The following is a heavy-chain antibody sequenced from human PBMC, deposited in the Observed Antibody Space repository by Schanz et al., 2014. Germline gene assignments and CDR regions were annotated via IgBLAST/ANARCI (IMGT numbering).Heavy chain of an antibody. CDR2: IKGKTDGGTR. V-gene: IGHV3-15*01. CDR3: AKIERNED. D-gene: IGHD1-1*01. CDR1: GFTFSIYA. Sequence: EVQLVESGGGLVQPGGSLRLSCTASGFTFSIYAMHWVRQAPGKGLEWVGRIKGKTDGGTRDYAAPVKGRFTISTDDSKNTVYLQMNSLRAEDTAVYFCAKIERNEDWGQGTLVTVSS. J-gene: IGHJ4*02.